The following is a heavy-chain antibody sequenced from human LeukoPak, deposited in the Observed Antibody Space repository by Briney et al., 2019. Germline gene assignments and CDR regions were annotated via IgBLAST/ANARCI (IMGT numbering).Heavy chain of an antibody. V-gene: IGHV3-7*01. J-gene: IGHJ3*02. D-gene: IGHD5-18*01. CDR3: ARDRQVDTAMATDAFDI. CDR1: GFTFSSYW. CDR2: IKQDGSEK. Sequence: GGSLRLSCAASGFTFSSYWMSWVRQAPEKGLEWVANIKQDGSEKYYVDSVKGRFTISRDNAKNSLYLQMNSLRAEDTAVYYCARDRQVDTAMATDAFDIWGQGTMVTVSS.